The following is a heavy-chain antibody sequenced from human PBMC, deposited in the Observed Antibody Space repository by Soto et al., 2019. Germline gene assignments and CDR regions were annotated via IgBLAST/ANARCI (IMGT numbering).Heavy chain of an antibody. CDR2: IYHSGST. V-gene: IGHV4-4*02. Sequence: KPSETLSLTCAVSGGSISSSNWWSWVRQPPGKGLEWIGEIYHSGSTNYNPSLKSRVTISVDKSKNQFSLKLSSVTAADTAVYYCARWSYYDSSGYYTYYFDDRGQGTLVTGSS. J-gene: IGHJ4*02. CDR3: ARWSYYDSSGYYTYYFDD. CDR1: GGSISSSNW. D-gene: IGHD3-22*01.